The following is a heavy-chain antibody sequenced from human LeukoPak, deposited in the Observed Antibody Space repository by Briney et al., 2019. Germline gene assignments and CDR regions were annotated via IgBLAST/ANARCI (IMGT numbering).Heavy chain of an antibody. Sequence: SETLSLTCAVYGGSFSGYYWSWVRQPPGKGLEWIGEINHSGSTNYNPSLKSRVTISVDTSKNQFSLKLSSVTAADTAVYYCARGSSSGSDYWGQGTLVTVSS. CDR1: GGSFSGYY. CDR3: ARGSSSGSDY. V-gene: IGHV4-34*01. D-gene: IGHD6-19*01. J-gene: IGHJ4*02. CDR2: INHSGST.